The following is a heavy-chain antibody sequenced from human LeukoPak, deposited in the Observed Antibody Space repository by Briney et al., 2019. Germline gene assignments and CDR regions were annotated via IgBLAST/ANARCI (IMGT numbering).Heavy chain of an antibody. J-gene: IGHJ5*02. V-gene: IGHV1-18*01. CDR2: ISAYNGNT. Sequence: ASVKVSCKASGYTFTSYGIIWVRQAPGQGLEWMGWISAYNGNTNYAQKLQGRVTMTTDTSTSTAYMELRSLRSDDTAVYYCARSTMVRGVKGFDPWGQGTLVTVSS. CDR1: GYTFTSYG. CDR3: ARSTMVRGVKGFDP. D-gene: IGHD3-10*01.